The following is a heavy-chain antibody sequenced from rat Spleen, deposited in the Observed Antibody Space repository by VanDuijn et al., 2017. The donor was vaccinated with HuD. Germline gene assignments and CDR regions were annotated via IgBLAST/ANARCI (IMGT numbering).Heavy chain of an antibody. CDR1: GFTFSNYY. CDR2: INTGGGST. Sequence: EVQLVESGGGLVQPGRSLKLSCATSGFTFSNYYMAWVRQAPTKGLEWVAYINTGGGSTYYRDSGKGRFTISGDNARSTLYLQMDGLRSEDTATYYCTTARNVPSYWYFDFWGPGTMVTVSS. V-gene: IGHV5-27*01. CDR3: TTARNVPSYWYFDF. J-gene: IGHJ1*01.